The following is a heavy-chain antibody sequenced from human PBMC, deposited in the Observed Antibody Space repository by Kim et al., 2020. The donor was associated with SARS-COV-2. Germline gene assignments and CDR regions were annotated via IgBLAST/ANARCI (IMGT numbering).Heavy chain of an antibody. D-gene: IGHD3-3*01. Sequence: SRVTISVDTSKNQFSLKLSSVTAADTAVYYCARHRGQWSAGGDRFWDFDYWGQGTLVTVSS. V-gene: IGHV4-39*01. CDR3: ARHRGQWSAGGDRFWDFDY. J-gene: IGHJ4*02.